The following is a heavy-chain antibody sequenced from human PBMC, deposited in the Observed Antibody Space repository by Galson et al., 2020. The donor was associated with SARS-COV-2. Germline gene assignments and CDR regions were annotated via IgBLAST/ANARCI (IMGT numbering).Heavy chain of an antibody. J-gene: IGHJ4*02. CDR3: AKVTTGDKADFDY. V-gene: IGHV3-23*01. Sequence: GGSLRLSCAASGFPFSNYAMSWVRQAPGKGLKWVSTISGSAGSTYYADSVKGRFTISRDNSRNTVYLQVNSLRAEDTAVYYCAKVTTGDKADFDYWGQRTLVTVSS. D-gene: IGHD3-10*01. CDR2: ISGSAGST. CDR1: GFPFSNYA.